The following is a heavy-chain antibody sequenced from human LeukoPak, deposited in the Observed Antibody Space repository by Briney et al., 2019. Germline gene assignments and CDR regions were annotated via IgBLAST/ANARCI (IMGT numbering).Heavy chain of an antibody. CDR3: AKVVVPEGMDV. D-gene: IGHD2-15*01. CDR2: TAGSGGST. CDR1: GFTFSSYA. Sequence: PGGSLRLSCAGSGFTFSSYAMSWVRQAPGKGLEWVSGTAGSGGSTYYGDSVKGRFTISRDNSKNTVDLQMNSLRAEDTAVYYCAKVVVPEGMDVWGQGTTVTVSS. J-gene: IGHJ6*02. V-gene: IGHV3-23*01.